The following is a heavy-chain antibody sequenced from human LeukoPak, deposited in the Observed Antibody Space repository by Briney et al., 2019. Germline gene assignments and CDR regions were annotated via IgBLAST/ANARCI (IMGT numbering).Heavy chain of an antibody. CDR1: GGSISSSNW. D-gene: IGHD5-12*01. V-gene: IGHV4-4*02. CDR3: ARRANSGYDYFRYYYYYMDV. J-gene: IGHJ6*03. CDR2: IYHSGST. Sequence: SETLSLTCAVSGGSISSSNWWSWVRQPPGKGLEWIGEIYHSGSTNYNPSLKSRVTISVDTSKNQFSLKLSSVTAADTAVYYCARRANSGYDYFRYYYYYMDVWGKGTTVTISS.